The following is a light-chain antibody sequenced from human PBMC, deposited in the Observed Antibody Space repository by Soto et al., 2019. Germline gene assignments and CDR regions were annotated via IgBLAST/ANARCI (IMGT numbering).Light chain of an antibody. V-gene: IGLV8-61*01. J-gene: IGLJ3*02. CDR1: SGSVSTSYY. Sequence: QTVVTQEPSFSVSPGGTVTLTCGLSSGSVSTSYYPSWYQQTPGQAPRTLISSTDTRSSGVPDRFSGSILGNKAALTITGAQADDESDYSCVLYMGSGTGVFGGGTKLTVL. CDR3: VLYMGSGTGV. CDR2: STD.